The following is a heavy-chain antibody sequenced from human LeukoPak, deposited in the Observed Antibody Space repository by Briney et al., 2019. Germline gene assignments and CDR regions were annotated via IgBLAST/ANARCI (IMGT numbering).Heavy chain of an antibody. CDR1: GFTVSSNY. V-gene: IGHV3-53*01. CDR2: IYSGSST. Sequence: GSLRLSCAASGFTVSSNYMSWVRQAPGKGLEWVSVIYSGSSTYYADSVKGRFTISKDSSKNTVYLQMNSLRAEDTAVYYCARGQSFDIWGQGTMVTVSS. CDR3: ARGQSFDI. D-gene: IGHD4-11*01. J-gene: IGHJ3*02.